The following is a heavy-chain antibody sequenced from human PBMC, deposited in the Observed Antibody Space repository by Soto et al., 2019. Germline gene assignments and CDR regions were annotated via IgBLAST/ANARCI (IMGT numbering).Heavy chain of an antibody. CDR2: INAGNGNT. V-gene: IGHV1-3*01. Sequence: ASVKVSCKASGYTFTNYAMHWVRQAPGQRLEWMGWINAGNGNTKYPQKFQGRVTITRDTSASTAYMELSSLSSEDTAVYYCARGSGYALAPDYWGQGTLVTV. D-gene: IGHD5-12*01. J-gene: IGHJ4*02. CDR3: ARGSGYALAPDY. CDR1: GYTFTNYA.